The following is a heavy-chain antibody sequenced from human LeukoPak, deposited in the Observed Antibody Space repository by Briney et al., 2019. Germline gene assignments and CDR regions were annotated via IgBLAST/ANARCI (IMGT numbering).Heavy chain of an antibody. CDR2: INHSGST. D-gene: IGHD3-3*02. CDR1: GGSFSGYY. CDR3: ARGQFWSGYSI. Sequence: SETLSLTCAVYGGSFSGYYWSWIRQPPGKGLEWIGEINHSGSTNYNPSLKSRVTISVDTSKNQFSLKLSSVTAADTAVYYCARGQFWSGYSIWGQGTLVTVSS. J-gene: IGHJ4*02. V-gene: IGHV4-34*01.